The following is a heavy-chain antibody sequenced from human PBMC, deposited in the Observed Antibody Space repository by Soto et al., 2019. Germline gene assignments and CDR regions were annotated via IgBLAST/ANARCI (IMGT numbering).Heavy chain of an antibody. D-gene: IGHD3-22*01. V-gene: IGHV4-61*08. CDR2: VYFSGST. CDR3: ARHDYYHRTFEI. CDR1: GDSVSSGDYY. J-gene: IGHJ3*02. Sequence: SETLSLTCSVSGDSVSSGDYYWSWIRQPPGKGLEWIGHVYFSGSTNYIPSLKGRLTMSVDTAKNQFSLKLNSVTAADTAVYYCARHDYYHRTFEIWGQGTFVTV.